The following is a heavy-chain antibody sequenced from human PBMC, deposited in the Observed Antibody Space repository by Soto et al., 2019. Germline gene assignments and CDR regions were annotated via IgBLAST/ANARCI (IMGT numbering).Heavy chain of an antibody. CDR1: GYTVTAFA. D-gene: IGHD3-10*01. V-gene: IGHV1-3*01. Sequence: QVQLVQSGTEVRKPGASVRVSCKASGYTVTAFAMHWVRQAPGQRPEWMGWINADNGNTRYSQKFQGRVTFTRDTSASTAYLELSSLESDDTAGYYCARDGSGYYGSGSYPDWGQGTLVTVSS. CDR3: ARDGSGYYGSGSYPD. J-gene: IGHJ4*02. CDR2: INADNGNT.